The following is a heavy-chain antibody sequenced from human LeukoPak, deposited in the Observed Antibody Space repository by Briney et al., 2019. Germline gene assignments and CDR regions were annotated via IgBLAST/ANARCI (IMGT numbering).Heavy chain of an antibody. CDR2: ISTYKGNT. V-gene: IGHV1-18*01. J-gene: IGHJ6*03. CDR3: ARVTALYYYMDV. Sequence: ASVKVSCKSSGYTFTSYGISWVRQAPVQGLEWMGWISTYKGNTNYAQKLQGRVTMTTDTSTSTVYMELRSLRSGDTAVYYCARVTALYYYMDVWGKGTTVTVSS. CDR1: GYTFTSYG.